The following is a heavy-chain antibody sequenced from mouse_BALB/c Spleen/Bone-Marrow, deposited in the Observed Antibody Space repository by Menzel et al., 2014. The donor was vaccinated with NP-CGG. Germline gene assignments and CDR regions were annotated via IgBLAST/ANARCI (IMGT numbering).Heavy chain of an antibody. CDR3: AILGYYGFFAY. J-gene: IGHJ2*01. D-gene: IGHD2-3*01. CDR2: INPESSTI. CDR1: GFDFSKKW. Sequence: VQLKQSGGGLVQPGGSLKLSCAASGFDFSKKWMSWVRQAPGKGLEWIGEINPESSTINYTPSLKDKFIISRDNAKNTLYLQMNKVRSEDTALYYCAILGYYGFFAYWGQGTILTVSS. V-gene: IGHV4-1*02.